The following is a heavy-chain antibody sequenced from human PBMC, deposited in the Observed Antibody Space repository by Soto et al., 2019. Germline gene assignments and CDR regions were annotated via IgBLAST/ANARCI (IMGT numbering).Heavy chain of an antibody. D-gene: IGHD1-26*01. J-gene: IGHJ6*02. CDR2: IIPIFGTA. Sequence: GASVKVSCKASGGTFSSYAISCVRQAPGQGLEWMGGIIPIFGTANYAQKFQGRVTITADESTSTAYMELSSLRSEDTAVHYCARKGIAHSRDLLGGMDVWGQGTTVTVSS. CDR3: ARKGIAHSRDLLGGMDV. CDR1: GGTFSSYA. V-gene: IGHV1-69*13.